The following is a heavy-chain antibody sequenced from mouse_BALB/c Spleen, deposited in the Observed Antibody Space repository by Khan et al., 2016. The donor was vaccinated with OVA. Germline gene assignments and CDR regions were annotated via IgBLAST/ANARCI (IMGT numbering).Heavy chain of an antibody. Sequence: EVQGVESGGDFVRPGGSLKLSCAASGFTFSTYGMSWVRQTPDKRLEWVATINTGGAYTYYPDTVKGRFTISRDNAQNTLYLQLSSLKSEDTAIYYCARLAYYYNSEGFAYWGRGTLVTVSA. CDR1: GFTFSTYG. CDR2: INTGGAYT. J-gene: IGHJ3*01. CDR3: ARLAYYYNSEGFAY. D-gene: IGHD1-1*01. V-gene: IGHV5-6*01.